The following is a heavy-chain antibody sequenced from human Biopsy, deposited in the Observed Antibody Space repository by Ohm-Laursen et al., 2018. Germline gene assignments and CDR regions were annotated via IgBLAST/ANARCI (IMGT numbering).Heavy chain of an antibody. CDR2: ISGSGDTT. Sequence: SLRLSCSSSGLTFSNYAMGWVGQAPGKGLEWVSAISGSGDTTYYADSVKGRFTISRDNSKNTVSLQMNSLRAEDTALYYCAKAGPARSGYYTGFVVDGCDSWGQGTLVTVSS. CDR3: AKAGPARSGYYTGFVVDGCDS. CDR1: GLTFSNYA. D-gene: IGHD3-3*01. J-gene: IGHJ4*02. V-gene: IGHV3-23*01.